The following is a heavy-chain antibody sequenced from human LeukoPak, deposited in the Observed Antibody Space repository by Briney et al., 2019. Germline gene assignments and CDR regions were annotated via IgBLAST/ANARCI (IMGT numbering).Heavy chain of an antibody. Sequence: SETLSLTCTVSGGSLSNYYWSWIRQPPGKGLEWIGYIYYSGSTNYNPSLKSRVTISVDTSKNQFSLKLSSVTAADTAVYYCARELGGWFDPWGQGTLVTVSS. CDR2: IYYSGST. CDR1: GGSLSNYY. J-gene: IGHJ5*02. V-gene: IGHV4-59*08. CDR3: ARELGGWFDP. D-gene: IGHD3-16*01.